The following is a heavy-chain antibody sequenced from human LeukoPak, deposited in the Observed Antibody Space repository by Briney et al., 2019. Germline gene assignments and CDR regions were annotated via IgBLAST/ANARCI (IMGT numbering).Heavy chain of an antibody. V-gene: IGHV1-69*01. CDR2: IIPIFGTA. CDR3: ARGWLRTSSGYYYDYFDY. Sequence: SVKVSCKASGGTFSSYAISWVRQAPGQGLEWMGGIIPIFGTANYAQKFQGRVTITADESTSTVYMELSSLRSEDTAVYYCARGWLRTSSGYYYDYFDYWGQGTLVTVSS. J-gene: IGHJ4*02. D-gene: IGHD3-22*01. CDR1: GGTFSSYA.